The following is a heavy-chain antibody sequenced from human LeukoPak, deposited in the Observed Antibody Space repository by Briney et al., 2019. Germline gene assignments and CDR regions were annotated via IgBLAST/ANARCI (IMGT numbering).Heavy chain of an antibody. V-gene: IGHV1-2*02. CDR2: MNPKSGGT. D-gene: IGHD3-9*01. CDR1: GYTFTGYY. Sequence: ASVKVSCKTSGYTFTGYYVHWVRQAPGQGLEWMGWMNPKSGGTNYAQKFEARVTMNRDTSISTAYMELSRLRFDDTAVYYCARSPDILTGEKFDYWGQGTLVTVSS. J-gene: IGHJ4*02. CDR3: ARSPDILTGEKFDY.